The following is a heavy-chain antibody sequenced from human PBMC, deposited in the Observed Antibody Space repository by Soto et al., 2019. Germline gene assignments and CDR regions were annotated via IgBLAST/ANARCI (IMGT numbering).Heavy chain of an antibody. J-gene: IGHJ4*02. CDR2: IIPIFGTA. V-gene: IGHV1-69*01. Sequence: QVPLVQSGAEVKKPGSSVKVSCKASGGTFSSYAISWVRQAPGQGLEWMGGIIPIFGTANYAQKFQGRVTITADESTSTAYMELSSLRSEDTAVYYCARARKRFNYYDSSGYFDYWGQGTLVTVSS. CDR1: GGTFSSYA. CDR3: ARARKRFNYYDSSGYFDY. D-gene: IGHD3-22*01.